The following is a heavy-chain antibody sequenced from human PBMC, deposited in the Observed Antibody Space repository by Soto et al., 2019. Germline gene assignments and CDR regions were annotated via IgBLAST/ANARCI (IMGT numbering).Heavy chain of an antibody. J-gene: IGHJ4*02. D-gene: IGHD1-1*01. CDR2: ISAHSGNT. Sequence: QVHLVQSGAEVKKPGASVKVSCKGSGYAFTTYGITWVRQAPGQGLEWMGWISAHSGNTNSAQQLQGRVTVTRGTATRTPYMELSSLRSDDMAVSSCARGRYGHYWGQGALVTVSS. CDR1: GYAFTTYG. V-gene: IGHV1-18*03. CDR3: ARGRYGHY.